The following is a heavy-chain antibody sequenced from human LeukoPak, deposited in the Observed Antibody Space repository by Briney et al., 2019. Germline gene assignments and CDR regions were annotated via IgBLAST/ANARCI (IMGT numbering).Heavy chain of an antibody. V-gene: IGHV1-69*05. CDR1: GGTFSSYA. D-gene: IGHD6-13*01. Sequence: SAKVSCKASGGTFSSYAISWVRQAPGQGLEWMGGIIPIFGTANYAQKFQGRVTITTDESTSTAYMELSSLRSEDTAVYYRARRIAAPTNWFDPWGQGTLVTVSS. CDR3: ARRIAAPTNWFDP. CDR2: IIPIFGTA. J-gene: IGHJ5*02.